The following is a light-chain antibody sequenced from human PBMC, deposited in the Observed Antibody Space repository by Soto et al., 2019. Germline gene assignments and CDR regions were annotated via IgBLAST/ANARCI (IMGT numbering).Light chain of an antibody. Sequence: QSVLTQPPSASGTPGQRVTISCSGSSSNIGSHWVYWYQQLPGTAPKLLIYRXXQRPSGXXXRXSXXXXXXXXXXXXXXLXSEDEADYFCAAWDDSLSGPVFGGGTKVTVL. J-gene: IGLJ2*01. CDR1: SSNIGSHW. V-gene: IGLV1-47*01. CDR2: RXX. CDR3: AAWDDSLSGPV.